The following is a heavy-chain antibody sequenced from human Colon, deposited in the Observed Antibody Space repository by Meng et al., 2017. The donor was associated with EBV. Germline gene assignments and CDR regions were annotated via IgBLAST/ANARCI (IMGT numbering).Heavy chain of an antibody. J-gene: IGHJ4*02. CDR2: INSNWNT. D-gene: IGHD3-16*01. Sequence: HLDGQGTGQASVSPSNTRSLACIVFGGSGSEPNPFGGWVRKAPGRGLGLVGSINSNWNTYPNPSLTGRVTMSLDTSKNQFSLKLSSVTAADTAVYYCVRVRGDFDYWGQGTLVTVSS. V-gene: IGHV4-39*07. CDR1: GGSGSEPNPF. CDR3: VRVRGDFDY.